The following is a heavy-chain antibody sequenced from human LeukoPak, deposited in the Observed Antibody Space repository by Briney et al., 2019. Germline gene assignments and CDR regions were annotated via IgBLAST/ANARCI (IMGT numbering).Heavy chain of an antibody. J-gene: IGHJ4*02. CDR3: ASDTAMVTQKNPETFDY. CDR1: GYTFTGFY. Sequence: ASVKVSCKASGYTFTGFYMHWLRQAPGHGLEWMGWINPDSGGTSYAQKFQGRVTMTRDTSFSTAYMDLSRLRSDDTAVYYCASDTAMVTQKNPETFDYWGQGTLVTVSS. V-gene: IGHV1-2*02. D-gene: IGHD5-18*01. CDR2: INPDSGGT.